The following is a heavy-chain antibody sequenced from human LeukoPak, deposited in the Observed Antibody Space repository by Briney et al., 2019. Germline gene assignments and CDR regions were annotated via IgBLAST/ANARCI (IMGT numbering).Heavy chain of an antibody. Sequence: GGSLRLSCAASGFTFSDYYMSWIRQAPGKGLEWVANIKQDGGEKYYVDSVKGRFTISRDNAKNSLYLQMNSLRAEDTAVYYCARDQEDIVVVPAASAKYYYYYYMDVWGKGTTVTISS. CDR3: ARDQEDIVVVPAASAKYYYYYYMDV. CDR1: GFTFSDYY. J-gene: IGHJ6*03. CDR2: IKQDGGEK. D-gene: IGHD2-2*01. V-gene: IGHV3-7*01.